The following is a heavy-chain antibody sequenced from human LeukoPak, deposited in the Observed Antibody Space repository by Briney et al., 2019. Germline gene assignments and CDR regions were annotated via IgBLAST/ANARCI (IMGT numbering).Heavy chain of an antibody. D-gene: IGHD2-8*01. CDR2: INAGNGNT. V-gene: IGHV1-3*01. Sequence: ASVKVSCKASGYTFTSYAMHWVRQAPEQRLEWMGWINAGNGNTKYSQKFQGRVTITRDTSASTAYMELSSLRSEDTAVYYCARRYCTNGVCHRWFDPWGQGTLVTVSS. CDR3: ARRYCTNGVCHRWFDP. J-gene: IGHJ5*02. CDR1: GYTFTSYA.